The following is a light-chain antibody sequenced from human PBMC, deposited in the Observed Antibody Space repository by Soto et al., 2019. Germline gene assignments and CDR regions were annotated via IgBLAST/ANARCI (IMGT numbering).Light chain of an antibody. V-gene: IGKV3-15*01. CDR1: QSVDSN. CDR2: GAS. Sequence: EILMTHSPATLSVSPGERATLSCSASQSVDSNLAWYQQKPGQAPRLLIYGASTRATGISARFSGSGSGTEFTLTISSLQSEDFGVYYCQQYNNWWTFGQGTKVDI. CDR3: QQYNNWWT. J-gene: IGKJ1*01.